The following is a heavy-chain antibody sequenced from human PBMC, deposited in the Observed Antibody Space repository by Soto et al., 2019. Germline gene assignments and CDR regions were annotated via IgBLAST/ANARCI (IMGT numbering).Heavy chain of an antibody. V-gene: IGHV3-21*03. CDR3: ARDQDDWNFDY. Sequence: PRWSLRLSSSASAFIFSSYNMHWFRQAPGKGLEWVSSITKSGDHIYYADSVRGRFTIPRDNAENSLYLQMNSLTAADTAVYYCARDQDDWNFDYWGQGTLVTVSS. CDR1: AFIFSSYN. J-gene: IGHJ4*02. CDR2: ITKSGDHI. D-gene: IGHD3-9*01.